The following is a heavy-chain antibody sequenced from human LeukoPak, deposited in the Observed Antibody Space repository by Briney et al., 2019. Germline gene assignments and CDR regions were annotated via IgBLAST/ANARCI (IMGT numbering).Heavy chain of an antibody. J-gene: IGHJ4*02. V-gene: IGHV3-33*01. CDR2: IWYDGSKK. CDR1: GFSFDTHG. CDR3: ARDVFADSSGGSFDF. Sequence: PGGSLRLSCAASGFSFDTHGMHWVRQAPGKGLEWVAVIWYDGSKKYYADSVKGRFTISRDNSKKSLFLQMNSLRAEDTVLYYCARDVFADSSGGSFDFWGQGTLVTASS. D-gene: IGHD3-16*01.